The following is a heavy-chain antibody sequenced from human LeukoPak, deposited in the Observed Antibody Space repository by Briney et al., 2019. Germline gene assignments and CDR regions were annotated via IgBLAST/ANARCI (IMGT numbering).Heavy chain of an antibody. CDR1: GESISRGSHY. J-gene: IGHJ2*01. D-gene: IGHD6-6*01. Sequence: SEALSLTCIVSGESISRGSHYWGWIRQPPGKALEWIGTVYFTGTTYYNPSLESRGIMFVNKSQNHLYLNLTSVTAADTAIYFCARLVPASPNWFFNLWGRGTRVTVSS. CDR3: ARLVPASPNWFFNL. V-gene: IGHV4-39*02. CDR2: VYFTGTT.